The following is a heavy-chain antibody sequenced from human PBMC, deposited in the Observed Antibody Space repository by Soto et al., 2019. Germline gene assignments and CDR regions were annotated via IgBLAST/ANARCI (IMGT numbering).Heavy chain of an antibody. V-gene: IGHV4-34*01. CDR2: INHSGST. CDR3: ARARYYGSGSYPTNFDY. Sequence: PSETLSLTCAVYGGSFSGYYWSWIRQPPGKGLEWIGEINHSGSTNYNPSLKSRVTISVDTSKNQFSLKLSSVTAADTAVYYCARARYYGSGSYPTNFDYWGQGTLVTVSS. D-gene: IGHD3-10*01. CDR1: GGSFSGYY. J-gene: IGHJ4*02.